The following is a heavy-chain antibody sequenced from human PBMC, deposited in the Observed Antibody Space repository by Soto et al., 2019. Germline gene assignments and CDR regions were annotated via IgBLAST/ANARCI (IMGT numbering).Heavy chain of an antibody. D-gene: IGHD2-15*01. V-gene: IGHV4-39*01. CDR1: GGSISSSSYY. Sequence: PSETLSLTCTVSGGSISSSSYYWGWIRQPPGKGLEWIGSIYYSGSTYYNPSLKSRVTISVDTSKNQFSLKLSSVTAADTAVYYCARLVVSSSYYYYGMDVWGQGTTVTVSS. CDR2: IYYSGST. CDR3: ARLVVSSSYYYYGMDV. J-gene: IGHJ6*02.